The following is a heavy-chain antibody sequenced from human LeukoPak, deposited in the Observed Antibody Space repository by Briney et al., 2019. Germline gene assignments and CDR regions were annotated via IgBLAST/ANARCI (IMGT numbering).Heavy chain of an antibody. CDR3: AKDIGIALRGATFEN. CDR1: GFTFDDYA. V-gene: IGHV3-9*01. CDR2: LSWNGATV. D-gene: IGHD3-10*01. Sequence: GRSLRLSCAASGFTFDDYAMHWVRQAPGKGLEWVSGLSWNGATVGYADSVKGRFTISRDNTKNSLYLQMSSLKTEDTALYYCAKDIGIALRGATFENWGQGTLVTVSS. J-gene: IGHJ4*02.